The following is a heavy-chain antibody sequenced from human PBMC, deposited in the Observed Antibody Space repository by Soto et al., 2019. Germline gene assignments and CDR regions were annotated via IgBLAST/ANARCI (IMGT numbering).Heavy chain of an antibody. D-gene: IGHD3-3*01. CDR3: ARDPILGYYDFWSGSFDY. J-gene: IGHJ4*02. Sequence: TLSLTCTVSGGSISSGGYYWSWIRQHPGKGLEWIGYIYYSGSTYYNPSLKSRVTISVDTSKNQFSLKLSSVTAADTAVYYCARDPILGYYDFWSGSFDYWGQGTLVTVSS. CDR2: IYYSGST. V-gene: IGHV4-31*03. CDR1: GGSISSGGYY.